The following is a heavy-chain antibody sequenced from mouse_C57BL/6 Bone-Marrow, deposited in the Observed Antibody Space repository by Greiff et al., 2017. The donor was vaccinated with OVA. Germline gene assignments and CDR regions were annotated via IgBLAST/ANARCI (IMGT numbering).Heavy chain of an antibody. CDR2: IYPGSGST. CDR1: GYTFTSYW. V-gene: IGHV1-55*01. Sequence: QVQLQQSGAELVKPGASVKMSCKASGYTFTSYWITWVKQRPGQGLEWIGDIYPGSGSTNYNEKFKSKATLTVDTSSSTAYMQLSSLTSEDSAVYYCAREGTTVVARGFAYWGQGTLVTVSA. J-gene: IGHJ3*01. D-gene: IGHD1-1*01. CDR3: AREGTTVVARGFAY.